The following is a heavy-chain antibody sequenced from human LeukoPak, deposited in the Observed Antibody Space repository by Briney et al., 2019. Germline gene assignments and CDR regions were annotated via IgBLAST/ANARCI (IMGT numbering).Heavy chain of an antibody. V-gene: IGHV1-2*02. CDR2: INPNSGGT. Sequence: ASVKVSCKASGYAFTGYYIHWVRQAPGQGLEWMGWINPNSGGTNYAQKFQGRVTMTRDTSISTAYMELSRLRSDDTAVYYCARGGDDSSGYDLAGVDYWGQGTLVTVSS. J-gene: IGHJ4*02. CDR1: GYAFTGYY. D-gene: IGHD3-22*01. CDR3: ARGGDDSSGYDLAGVDY.